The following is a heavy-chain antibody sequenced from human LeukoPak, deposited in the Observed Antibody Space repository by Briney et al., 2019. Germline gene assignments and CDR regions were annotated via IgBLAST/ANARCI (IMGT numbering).Heavy chain of an antibody. Sequence: SETLSLTCTVSGGSISSYYWSWIRQPPGKGLEWIGYIYYSGSTNYNPSLKCRVTISVDTSKNQFSLKLSSVTAADTAVYYCARGSYRYGLDYWGQGTLVTVSS. CDR2: IYYSGST. J-gene: IGHJ4*02. CDR3: ARGSYRYGLDY. D-gene: IGHD3-16*02. CDR1: GGSISSYY. V-gene: IGHV4-59*01.